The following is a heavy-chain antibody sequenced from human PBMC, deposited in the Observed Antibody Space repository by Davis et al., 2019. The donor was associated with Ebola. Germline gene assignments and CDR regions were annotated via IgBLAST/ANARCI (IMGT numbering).Heavy chain of an antibody. J-gene: IGHJ4*02. CDR2: ISYDGSNK. V-gene: IGHV3-30-3*02. CDR1: GFTFSSYA. D-gene: IGHD6-13*01. CDR3: AKFWGEEYSSTWYYFHH. Sequence: PGGSLRLSCAVSGFTFSSYAMHWVRQAPGKGLEWVAVISYDGSNKYYADSVKGRFTISRDNLRNTLFLQMNRLRAGDTAVYYCAKFWGEEYSSTWYYFHHWGQGTLVTVSS.